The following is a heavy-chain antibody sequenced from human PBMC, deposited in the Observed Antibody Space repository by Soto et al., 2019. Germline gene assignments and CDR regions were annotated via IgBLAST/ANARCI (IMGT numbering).Heavy chain of an antibody. CDR3: ARGVVVVAATYGMDV. D-gene: IGHD2-15*01. CDR1: GFTFSSYA. J-gene: IGHJ6*02. V-gene: IGHV3-64*01. CDR2: ISSTGGST. Sequence: EVQLVESGGGLVQPGGSLRLSCAASGFTFSSYAMHWVRQAPGKGLEYVSAISSTGGSTYYANSVKGRFTISRDNSKKSLYLQMGSLRAEDMAVYYCARGVVVVAATYGMDVWGQGTTVTVSS.